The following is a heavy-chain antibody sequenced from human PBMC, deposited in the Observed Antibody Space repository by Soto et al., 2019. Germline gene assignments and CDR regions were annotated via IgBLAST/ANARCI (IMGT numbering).Heavy chain of an antibody. Sequence: PSETLSLTCAVYGGSFSGYYWSWIRQPPGKGLEWIGEINHSGSTNYNPSLKSRVTVSVDTSKNQFSLKLSSVTAADTAVYYCASRLFSIAAAGPTTLYHFDYWGQGTLVTVSS. CDR3: ASRLFSIAAAGPTTLYHFDY. J-gene: IGHJ4*02. D-gene: IGHD6-13*01. V-gene: IGHV4-34*01. CDR1: GGSFSGYY. CDR2: INHSGST.